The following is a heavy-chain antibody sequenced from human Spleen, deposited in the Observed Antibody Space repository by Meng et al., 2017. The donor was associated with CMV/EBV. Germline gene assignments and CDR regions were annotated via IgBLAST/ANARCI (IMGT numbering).Heavy chain of an antibody. D-gene: IGHD6-13*01. Sequence: GSLRLSCTVSGGSISSSSYYWGWIRQPPGKGLEWIGSIYYSGSTYYNPSLKSRVTISVDTSKNQVSLSLTSVTAADTAIYYCARLQRGSLDSWGQGTLVTVSS. CDR3: ARLQRGSLDS. CDR2: IYYSGST. J-gene: IGHJ4*02. CDR1: GGSISSSSYY. V-gene: IGHV4-39*07.